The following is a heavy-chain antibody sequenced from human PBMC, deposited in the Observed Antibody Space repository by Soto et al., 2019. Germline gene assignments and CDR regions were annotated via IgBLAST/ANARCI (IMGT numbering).Heavy chain of an antibody. V-gene: IGHV1-18*01. J-gene: IGHJ4*02. Sequence: ASVKVSCKASGYTFTSYGISWVRQAPGQGLEWMGWISAYNGNTNYAQKLQGRVTMTTDTSTSTAYMELRSLRSDDTAVYYCARDTGRKGVVTAIHHYWGQGTLVTVSS. D-gene: IGHD2-21*02. CDR1: GYTFTSYG. CDR3: ARDTGRKGVVTAIHHY. CDR2: ISAYNGNT.